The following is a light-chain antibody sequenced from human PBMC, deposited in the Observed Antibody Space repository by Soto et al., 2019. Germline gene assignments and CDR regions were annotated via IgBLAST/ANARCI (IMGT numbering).Light chain of an antibody. CDR2: DVS. Sequence: QSALTQPASVSGSPGQSITISCTGTSSDVGGYKYVSWYQQLPGKVPKLMIYDVSNRPSGVSNRFSGSKSGNTASLTISGLQAKEEADYYCSSYTSSSTRVFGTGTKVTVL. CDR3: SSYTSSSTRV. J-gene: IGLJ1*01. CDR1: SSDVGGYKY. V-gene: IGLV2-14*01.